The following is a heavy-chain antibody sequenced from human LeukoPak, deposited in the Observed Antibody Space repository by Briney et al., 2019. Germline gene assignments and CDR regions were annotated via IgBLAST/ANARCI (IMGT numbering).Heavy chain of an antibody. D-gene: IGHD5-24*01. J-gene: IGHJ4*02. CDR3: ATGDDYRTFDY. CDR2: ISASGITI. V-gene: IGHV3-48*03. Sequence: PGGSLRLSCAASEFTFSSYEMSWVRQAPGKGLEWVSYISASGITIYYADSVKGRFTISRDNAKNSLYLQMNSLRAEDTAVYYCATGDDYRTFDYWGQGTLVTVSS. CDR1: EFTFSSYE.